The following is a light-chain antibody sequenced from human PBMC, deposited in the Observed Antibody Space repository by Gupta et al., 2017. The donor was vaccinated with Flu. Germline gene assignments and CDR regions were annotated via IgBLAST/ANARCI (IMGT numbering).Light chain of an antibody. Sequence: QAVVTPEASLTVSPGGTVTLTCGSSTGGVTSGHFPYWFQQQPGQVPRTLIYDTGNKHSGTPARFSGSLLGGKAALTLTGAQPDDEADYYCLLFVSRARAYVFGPGTKVTVL. V-gene: IGLV7-46*01. CDR3: LLFVSRARAYV. CDR1: TGGVTSGHF. J-gene: IGLJ1*01. CDR2: DTG.